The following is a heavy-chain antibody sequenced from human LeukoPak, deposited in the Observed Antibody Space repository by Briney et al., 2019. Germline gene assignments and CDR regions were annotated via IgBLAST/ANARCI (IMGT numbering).Heavy chain of an antibody. CDR2: ISYDGSNK. J-gene: IGHJ3*02. D-gene: IGHD3-16*01. V-gene: IGHV3-30*03. CDR3: ASVPLRGDAFDI. CDR1: GFTFSSYG. Sequence: GGSLRLSCAASGFTFSSYGMHWVRQAPGKGLEWVAVISYDGSNKYYADSVKGRFTISRDNSKNTLYLQMNSLRAEDTAVYYCASVPLRGDAFDIWGQGTMVTVSS.